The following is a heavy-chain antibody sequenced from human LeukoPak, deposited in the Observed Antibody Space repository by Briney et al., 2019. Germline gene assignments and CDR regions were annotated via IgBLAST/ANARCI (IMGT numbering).Heavy chain of an antibody. CDR1: GGSISSGGYY. CDR2: IYYSGST. V-gene: IGHV4-31*03. CDR3: ASNRLLLWFGEPSPGWFDP. Sequence: PSETLSVTCTVSGGSISSGGYYWSWIRQHPGKGLEWIGYIYYSGSTYYNPSLKSRVTISVDTSKNQFSLKLSSVTAADTAVYYCASNRLLLWFGEPSPGWFDPWGQGTLVTVSS. J-gene: IGHJ5*02. D-gene: IGHD3-10*01.